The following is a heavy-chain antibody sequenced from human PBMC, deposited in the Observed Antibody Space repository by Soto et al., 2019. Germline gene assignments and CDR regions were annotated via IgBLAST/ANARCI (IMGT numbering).Heavy chain of an antibody. D-gene: IGHD3-9*01. Sequence: WETLSLTCAVSGGSISSSNWWSWVRQPPGKGLEWIGEIYHSGSTNYNPSLKSRVTISVDKSKNQFSLKLSSVTAADTAVYYCARKYYDILTGYYGTWGQGTLVTVSS. J-gene: IGHJ5*02. CDR3: ARKYYDILTGYYGT. V-gene: IGHV4-4*02. CDR1: GGSISSSNW. CDR2: IYHSGST.